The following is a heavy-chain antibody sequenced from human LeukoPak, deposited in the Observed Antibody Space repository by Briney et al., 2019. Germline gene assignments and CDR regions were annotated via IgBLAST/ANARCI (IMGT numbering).Heavy chain of an antibody. J-gene: IGHJ4*02. CDR3: ARAIKYSMSGYYFDY. CDR2: INWNAGST. D-gene: IGHD2-21*01. V-gene: IGHV3-20*04. CDR1: GFMFDDYD. Sequence: PGGSLRLSCAASGFMFDDYDMSWVRQAPGKGLEWVSGINWNAGSTAYADSVKGRFTISRDNAKNSLYLQMNSLRAEDTALYYCARAIKYSMSGYYFDYWGQGTLVTVSS.